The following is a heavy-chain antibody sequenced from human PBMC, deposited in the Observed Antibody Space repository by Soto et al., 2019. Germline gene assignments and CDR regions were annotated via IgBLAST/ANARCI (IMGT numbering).Heavy chain of an antibody. Sequence: SESLSLTCTVSGGSINSGGSYWSWIRQPPGKGLEWIGYIHYGGSTYYDASLRSRVTISADTSKKQFSLKLSSVTAADTAVYFCVRSRRIGCCNYYGMDVWGQGTTVTVSS. J-gene: IGHJ6*02. D-gene: IGHD3-9*01. CDR1: GGSINSGGSY. CDR3: VRSRRIGCCNYYGMDV. CDR2: IHYGGST. V-gene: IGHV4-30-4*01.